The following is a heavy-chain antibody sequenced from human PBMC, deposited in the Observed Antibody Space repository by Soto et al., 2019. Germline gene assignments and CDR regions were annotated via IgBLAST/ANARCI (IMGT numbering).Heavy chain of an antibody. CDR3: ARDLAFRDDNISHLDY. V-gene: IGHV1-69*01. Sequence: QVQLVQSGAEVKKPGSSVKVSCKASGGTFSSHVFNWVRQAPGQGLEWMGGIMPIIGTANYAQKFQGRVTITADESTSTAYMELSSLRSEDTAVYYCARDLAFRDDNISHLDYWGQGTLVTVSS. D-gene: IGHD3-3*02. J-gene: IGHJ4*02. CDR1: GGTFSSHV. CDR2: IMPIIGTA.